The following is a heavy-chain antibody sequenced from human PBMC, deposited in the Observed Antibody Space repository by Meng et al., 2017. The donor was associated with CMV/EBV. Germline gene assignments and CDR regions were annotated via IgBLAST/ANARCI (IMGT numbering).Heavy chain of an antibody. D-gene: IGHD3-3*01. Sequence: GESLKISCAASGFTFSSYAMSWVRQAPGKGLECVSAISGSGGSTYYADSVKGRFTISRDNSKNTLYLQMNSLRAEDTAVYYCAKDGGGVITIFGVANPTGGFDPWGQGTLVTVSS. CDR3: AKDGGGVITIFGVANPTGGFDP. J-gene: IGHJ5*02. CDR1: GFTFSSYA. CDR2: ISGSGGST. V-gene: IGHV3-23*01.